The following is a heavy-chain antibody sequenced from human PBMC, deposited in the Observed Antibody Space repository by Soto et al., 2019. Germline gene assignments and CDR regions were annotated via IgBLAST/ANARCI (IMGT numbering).Heavy chain of an antibody. D-gene: IGHD6-19*01. J-gene: IGHJ4*02. CDR1: GGSINNYY. CDR3: AKHQWSSSSGPFEY. CDR2: IHYSGNT. Sequence: PSETLSLTCTVSGGSINNYYWSWIRQPPGKGPEWIGYIHYSGNTNYNPSFRSRVSMSVDTSRNQFSLELRSVTAADTALYYCAKHQWSSSSGPFEYWGQGTLVTVSS. V-gene: IGHV4-59*08.